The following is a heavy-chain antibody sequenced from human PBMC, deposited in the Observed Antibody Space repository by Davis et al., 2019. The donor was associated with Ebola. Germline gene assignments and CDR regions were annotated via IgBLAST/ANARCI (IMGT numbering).Heavy chain of an antibody. CDR2: IDTDGSIT. CDR3: ARDVAGRAGY. CDR1: EFSFRSYW. V-gene: IGHV3-74*01. J-gene: IGHJ4*01. Sequence: PGGSLRLSCVDSEFSFRSYWFHWVRQAPGKGLEWVSRIDTDGSITDYADSVRGRFTISRNNAKNTLFLKMNSLRADDTAVYYGARDVAGRAGYWGHGTLVTVSS. D-gene: IGHD1-14*01.